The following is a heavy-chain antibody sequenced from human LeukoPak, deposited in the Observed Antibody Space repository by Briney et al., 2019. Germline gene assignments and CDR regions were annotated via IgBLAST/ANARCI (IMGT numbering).Heavy chain of an antibody. CDR1: GHTFTNYG. Sequence: ASVKVSCKASGHTFTNYGITWVRQAPGQGLEWMGWISAYNGNTNYAQKFQGRVTMTTDTSTNTVYMELRSLRSDDTAVYYCARDNSVRDTAWWFDPWGQGTLVTVSS. J-gene: IGHJ5*02. CDR2: ISAYNGNT. CDR3: ARDNSVRDTAWWFDP. D-gene: IGHD2-21*02. V-gene: IGHV1-18*01.